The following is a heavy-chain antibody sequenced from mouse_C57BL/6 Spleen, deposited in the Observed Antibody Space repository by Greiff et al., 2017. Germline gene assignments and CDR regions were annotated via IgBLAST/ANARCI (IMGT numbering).Heavy chain of an antibody. D-gene: IGHD1-1*01. CDR3: ASSVYYYCSSYAYSMDY. Sequence: QVQLQQPGAELVKPGASVKLSCKASGYTFTSYWMHWVKQRPGRGLEWIGRIDPNSGGTKYNEKFKSKATLTVDKPSSTAYMQLSSLTSDDSAVYCCASSVYYYCSSYAYSMDYWGQGTSVTVSS. V-gene: IGHV1-72*01. J-gene: IGHJ4*01. CDR1: GYTFTSYW. CDR2: IDPNSGGT.